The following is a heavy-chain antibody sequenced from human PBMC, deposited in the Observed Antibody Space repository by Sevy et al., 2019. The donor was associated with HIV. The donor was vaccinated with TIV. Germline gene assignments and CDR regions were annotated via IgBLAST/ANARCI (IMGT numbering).Heavy chain of an antibody. CDR1: GFTFSSYS. CDR3: ARVSAAAEKSDY. D-gene: IGHD6-13*01. J-gene: IGHJ4*02. Sequence: GGSLSLSCAAAGFTFSSYSMNWVRQAPGKWLEWVGSISSSSSYIYYADSVKGRFTISRDNAKNSLYLQMNSLRAEDTAVYYCARVSAAAEKSDYWGQGTMVTVSS. CDR2: ISSSSSYI. V-gene: IGHV3-21*01.